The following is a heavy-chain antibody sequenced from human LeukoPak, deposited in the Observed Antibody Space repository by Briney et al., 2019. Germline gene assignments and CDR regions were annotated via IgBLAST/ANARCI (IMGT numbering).Heavy chain of an antibody. CDR1: GFDFSSYW. CDR3: ASDAFRARYLDL. CDR2: IKQGGREK. V-gene: IGHV3-7*01. Sequence: PGGSLRLSCAASGFDFSSYWISWVRQAPGKGLEWVANIKQGGREKFYVDSVKGRFSLSRDYAKKSVYLEMNSLRVDDTAVYYCASDAFRARYLDLWGRGTLVTVSS. J-gene: IGHJ2*01. D-gene: IGHD3-10*01.